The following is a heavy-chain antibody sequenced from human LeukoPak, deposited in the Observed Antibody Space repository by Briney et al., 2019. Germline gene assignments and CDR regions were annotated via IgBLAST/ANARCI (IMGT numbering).Heavy chain of an antibody. J-gene: IGHJ5*02. CDR1: GGAIASGGYS. CDR3: ARSRQASGLLSS. D-gene: IGHD3-10*01. V-gene: IGHV4-30-2*06. CDR2: IYDRGPA. Sequence: SETLSLTCTVSGGAIASGGYSRNWIRQSPGKGLEWIGCIYDRGPAYYNPSLKSRFTISVDRPKNQFFLNVTSLTAADTAVYYCARSRQASGLLSSWGQGTPVVVSS.